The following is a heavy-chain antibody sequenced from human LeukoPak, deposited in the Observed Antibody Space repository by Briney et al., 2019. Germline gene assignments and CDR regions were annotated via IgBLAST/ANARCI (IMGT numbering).Heavy chain of an antibody. Sequence: SETLSLTCTVSGGSISSFYWSWIRQPPGKGLEWIGYIYYTGSTNYNSSLKSRVTISVDTSKNQFSLKLSSVTAADTAVYYCASGSYKDFDYWGQGTLVTVSS. CDR3: ASGSYKDFDY. CDR1: GGSISSFY. CDR2: IYYTGST. J-gene: IGHJ4*02. V-gene: IGHV4-59*08. D-gene: IGHD1-26*01.